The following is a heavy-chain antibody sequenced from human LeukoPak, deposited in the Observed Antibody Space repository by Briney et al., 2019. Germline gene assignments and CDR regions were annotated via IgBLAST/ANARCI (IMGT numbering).Heavy chain of an antibody. CDR2: IWYDGSNK. CDR3: ARDLGGVSFDY. Sequence: EGPMSLSYAAAGFTFSSYSMRWLHMAPGNLLEWVAVIWYDGSNKYYADSVKGRFTISRDNCKNTLYLQMNSLTADDTAVYYCARDLGGVSFDYWGQGTLVTVSS. D-gene: IGHD3-16*01. V-gene: IGHV3-33*01. J-gene: IGHJ4*02. CDR1: GFTFSSYS.